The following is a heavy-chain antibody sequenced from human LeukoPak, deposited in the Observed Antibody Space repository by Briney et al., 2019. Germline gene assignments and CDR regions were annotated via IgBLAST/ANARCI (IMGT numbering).Heavy chain of an antibody. CDR3: ATYSTRNAREFQS. CDR1: GFTFSNCW. D-gene: IGHD4-11*01. V-gene: IGHV3-7*01. J-gene: IGHJ1*01. Sequence: GGSLRLSCAASGFTFSNCWMTWVRQAPGKGLEWVANTKTDASEKYYADSVKGRFTISRDNAKMSLYLQMNSLRVEDTAVYYCATYSTRNAREFQSWGQGTLVTVSS. CDR2: TKTDASEK.